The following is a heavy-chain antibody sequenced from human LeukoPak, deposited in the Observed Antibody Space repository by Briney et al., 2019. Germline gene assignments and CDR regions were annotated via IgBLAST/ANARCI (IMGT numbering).Heavy chain of an antibody. CDR1: GFSLRTRGVG. CDR2: IYWDDAK. J-gene: IGHJ4*02. D-gene: IGHD6-19*01. V-gene: IGHV2-5*02. Sequence: SGPTLVNPPQTLTLTCTFSGFSLRTRGVGVGWIRQPPGKALEWLSPIYWDDAKRYSPSLKSRLTITKDTSKNQVVLTMTNMDPVDTATYYCAHSPYSSGWYDDYFDYWGQGTLVTVSS. CDR3: AHSPYSSGWYDDYFDY.